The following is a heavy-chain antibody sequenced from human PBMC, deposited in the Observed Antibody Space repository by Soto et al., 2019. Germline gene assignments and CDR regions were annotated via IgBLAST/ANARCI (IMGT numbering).Heavy chain of an antibody. V-gene: IGHV1-18*01. J-gene: IGHJ4*02. D-gene: IGHD3-16*01. CDR3: GRGGTPIDY. Sequence: QVQLVQSGAEVKKPGASVKVSCKASGYTFTNFGISWVRQAPGQGLEWMGWISAYNGNTNYAQKFQGRVTMTTDTPTRTADMGVRSLRSGDTAVYFCGRGGTPIDYWGRGTLVTVSS. CDR1: GYTFTNFG. CDR2: ISAYNGNT.